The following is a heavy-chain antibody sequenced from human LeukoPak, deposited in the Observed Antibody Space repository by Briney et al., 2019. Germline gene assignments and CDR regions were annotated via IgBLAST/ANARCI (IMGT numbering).Heavy chain of an antibody. J-gene: IGHJ6*02. Sequence: NPSDTLSLTCAVSGYSISSNNWWAWIRQPPGKGLEWIGYIYYSGSTYYNPYNPSLTSRVTMSVDTSKNQFSLKLDSVTEKDTAMYYCARHMVAVAAPDSDGMDVWGQGTTVTVSS. CDR1: GYSISSNNW. CDR2: IYYSGST. D-gene: IGHD6-19*01. CDR3: ARHMVAVAAPDSDGMDV. V-gene: IGHV4-28*01.